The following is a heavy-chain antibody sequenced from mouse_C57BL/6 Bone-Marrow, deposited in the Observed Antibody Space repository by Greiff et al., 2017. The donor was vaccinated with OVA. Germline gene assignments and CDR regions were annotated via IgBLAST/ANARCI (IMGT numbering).Heavy chain of an antibody. D-gene: IGHD1-1*01. J-gene: IGHJ2*01. CDR3: ARHGDYGSFFDY. Sequence: EVQLMESGGDLVKPGGSLKLSCAASGFTFSSYGMSWVRQTPDKRLEWVATICSGGSYTYYPDSVKGRFTLSRDNAKNTLYLPMSSLKSEETAMDYCARHGDYGSFFDYWGQGTALTVSS. CDR2: ICSGGSYT. CDR1: GFTFSSYG. V-gene: IGHV5-6*01.